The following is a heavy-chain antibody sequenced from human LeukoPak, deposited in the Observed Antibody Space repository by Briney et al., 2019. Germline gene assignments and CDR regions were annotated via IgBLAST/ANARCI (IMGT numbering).Heavy chain of an antibody. J-gene: IGHJ4*02. V-gene: IGHV3-53*01. CDR1: GLTVSSTY. CDR2: VYKDGKM. Sequence: PGGSLRLSCAASGLTVSSTYMSWVRQSPGKGLEWVSVVYKDGKMFYIDSVKGRFAISRDTSKNTVYLQMNNLRAEDTAVYYCASRHCSGGDCYFAGADPFDHWGQGTLVTVSS. D-gene: IGHD2-21*01. CDR3: ASRHCSGGDCYFAGADPFDH.